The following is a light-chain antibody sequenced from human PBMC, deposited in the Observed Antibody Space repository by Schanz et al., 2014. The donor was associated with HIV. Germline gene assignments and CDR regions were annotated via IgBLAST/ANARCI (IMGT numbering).Light chain of an antibody. V-gene: IGLV6-57*04. CDR3: QSYDNDSPAV. Sequence: NFMLTQPHSVSESPGKTVTISCTRSRGSIASNYVQWYQQRPGRAPTAVIWENRQRPSGVPSRFSGSIDSSSNSASLTISXXXXFSSADYFCQSYDNDSPAVFGGGTKLTVL. J-gene: IGLJ3*02. CDR1: RGSIASNY. CDR2: ENR.